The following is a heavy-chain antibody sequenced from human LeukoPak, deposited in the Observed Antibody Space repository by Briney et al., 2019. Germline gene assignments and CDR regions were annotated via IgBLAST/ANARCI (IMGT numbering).Heavy chain of an antibody. CDR1: GYTPTELS. D-gene: IGHD7-27*01. Sequence: ASVRVSCKVSGYTPTELSMPSGRQAPGKGLEWKGGFDREDGETIYAQKFQGRVTMTEDTSTATAYMELTNLRSEDTAVYYCARAPRSWGFDYWGQGTLVTASS. CDR2: FDREDGET. CDR3: ARAPRSWGFDY. V-gene: IGHV1-24*01. J-gene: IGHJ4*02.